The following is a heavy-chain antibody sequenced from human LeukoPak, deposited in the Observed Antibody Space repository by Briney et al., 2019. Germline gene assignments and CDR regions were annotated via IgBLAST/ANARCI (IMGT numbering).Heavy chain of an antibody. CDR1: GFTVSDHY. D-gene: IGHD3-22*01. CDR3: TRPSYYDSRGYSTNGFDI. Sequence: GGSLRLSCVASGFTVSDHYIDWVRQAPGKGLEWVGRNRDKSKSYTTDYAASVRGRFTISRDDSKNSLYLRTYSLKTEDTAVYFCTRPSYYDSRGYSTNGFDIWGQGTMVTVSS. CDR2: NRDKSKSYTT. J-gene: IGHJ3*02. V-gene: IGHV3-72*01.